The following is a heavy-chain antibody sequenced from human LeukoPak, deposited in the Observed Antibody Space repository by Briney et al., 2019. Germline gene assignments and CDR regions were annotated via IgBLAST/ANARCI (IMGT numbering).Heavy chain of an antibody. V-gene: IGHV1-3*01. J-gene: IGHJ6*02. CDR3: ARSKVVVPAAMWGMDV. CDR1: GYTFTSYA. CDR2: INAGNGNT. Sequence: ASVKVSCKASGYTFTSYAMHWVRQAPGQRLEWMGWINAGNGNTKYSQKFQGRVTITRDTSASTAYMELSSLRSEDTAVYYCARSKVVVPAAMWGMDVWGQGTTVTVSS. D-gene: IGHD2-2*01.